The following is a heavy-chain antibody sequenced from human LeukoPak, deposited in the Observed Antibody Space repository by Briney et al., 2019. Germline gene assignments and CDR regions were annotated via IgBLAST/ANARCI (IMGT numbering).Heavy chain of an antibody. CDR1: GVMFSIPG. D-gene: IGHD1-26*01. J-gene: IGHJ2*01. V-gene: IGHV3-23*01. CDR2: ITDSGSGT. CDR3: AKNLLGRESFSWCFDH. Sequence: GGSLRLSCAASGVMFSIPGMSCVRQAPGKRLEWVSSITDSGSGTCYVDSVKGRFTMSRDNSKNTLYLQMNSLRAEDTAVYYCAKNLLGRESFSWCFDHWGRGTLVTVSS.